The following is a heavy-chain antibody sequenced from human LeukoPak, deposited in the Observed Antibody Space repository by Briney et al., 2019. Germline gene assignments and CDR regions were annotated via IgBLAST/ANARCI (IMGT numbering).Heavy chain of an antibody. Sequence: GASVKVSCKASGYTFTGYYMHWVRQAPGQGLEWMVWINPNSGGTNYAQKFQGRVTMTRDTSISTAYMELSRLRSDDTAVYYCARDRVRAVAGKGNWFDPWGQGTLVTVSS. CDR1: GYTFTGYY. D-gene: IGHD6-19*01. V-gene: IGHV1-2*02. CDR3: ARDRVRAVAGKGNWFDP. CDR2: INPNSGGT. J-gene: IGHJ5*02.